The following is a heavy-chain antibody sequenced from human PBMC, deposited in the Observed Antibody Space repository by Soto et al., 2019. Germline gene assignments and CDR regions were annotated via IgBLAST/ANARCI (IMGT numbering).Heavy chain of an antibody. CDR1: GGSISSGDYY. Sequence: SETLSLTCTVSGGSISSGDYYWSWIRQPPGKGLEWIGYIYYSGSTYYNPPLKSRVTISVDTSKNQFSLKLSSVTAADTAVYYCARGGEPERITIFGVDPYYYGMDVWGQGTTVTVSS. CDR3: ARGGEPERITIFGVDPYYYGMDV. D-gene: IGHD3-3*01. J-gene: IGHJ6*02. V-gene: IGHV4-30-4*02. CDR2: IYYSGST.